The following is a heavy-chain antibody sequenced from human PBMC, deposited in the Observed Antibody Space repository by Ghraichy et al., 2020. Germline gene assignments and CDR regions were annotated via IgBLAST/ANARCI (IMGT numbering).Heavy chain of an antibody. CDR2: ISYDGSNK. J-gene: IGHJ4*02. V-gene: IGHV3-30*18. CDR1: GFTFSSYG. D-gene: IGHD4-17*01. Sequence: GGSLRLSCAASGFTFSSYGMHWVRQAPGKGLEWVAVISYDGSNKYYADSVKGRFTISRDNSKNTLYLQMNSLRAEDTAVYYCAKTPLYGDYRFDYWGQGTLVTVSS. CDR3: AKTPLYGDYRFDY.